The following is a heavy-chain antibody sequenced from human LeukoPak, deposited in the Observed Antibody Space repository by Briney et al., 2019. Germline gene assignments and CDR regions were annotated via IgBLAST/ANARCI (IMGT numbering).Heavy chain of an antibody. CDR3: ARVSASGTGPDS. CDR2: MYSSGST. CDR1: GGSISSSSYY. Sequence: SETLSLTCTVSGGSISSSSYYWAWIRQTPGRGLEWIGFMYSSGSTTYNPSLKSRVTISVDTPKNQFSLTLSSVTAADTALYYCARVSASGTGPDSWGQGTLVTVSS. J-gene: IGHJ4*02. D-gene: IGHD6-25*01. V-gene: IGHV4-61*05.